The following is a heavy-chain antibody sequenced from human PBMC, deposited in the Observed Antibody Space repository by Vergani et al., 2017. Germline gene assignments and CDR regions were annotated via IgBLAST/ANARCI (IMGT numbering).Heavy chain of an antibody. CDR1: GFTFSSYA. Sequence: EVQLLESGGGLVQPGGSLRLSCAASGFTFSSYAMSWVRQAPGKGLEWVSAISGSGGSTYYADSVKGRFTISRDNSKNTLYLQMNSLRAEDTAVYYCASFPAAGKYYFDYWGQGTLVTVSS. J-gene: IGHJ4*02. CDR3: ASFPAAGKYYFDY. CDR2: ISGSGGST. V-gene: IGHV3-23*01. D-gene: IGHD6-13*01.